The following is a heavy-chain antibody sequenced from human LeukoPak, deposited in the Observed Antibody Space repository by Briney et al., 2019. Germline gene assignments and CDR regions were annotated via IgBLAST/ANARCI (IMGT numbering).Heavy chain of an antibody. CDR3: AREEDDDDAFDI. Sequence: GASVKVSCKASGYTFTSYYMHWVRQAPGQGLEWMGIINPSGGSTSYAQKFQGRVTMTRNTSISTAYMELSSLRSEDTAVYYCAREEDDDDAFDIWGQGTMVTVSS. D-gene: IGHD1-1*01. V-gene: IGHV1-46*01. CDR2: INPSGGST. J-gene: IGHJ3*02. CDR1: GYTFTSYY.